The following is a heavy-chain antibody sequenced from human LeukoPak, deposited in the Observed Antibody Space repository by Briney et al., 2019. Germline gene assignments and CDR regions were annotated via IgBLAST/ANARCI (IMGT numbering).Heavy chain of an antibody. CDR2: INTNTGDP. V-gene: IGHV7-4-1*02. Sequence: GASVKVSCKASGYTFTSYGISWVRQAPGQGLEWMGWINTNTGDPTYAQGFTGRFVFSLDTSVSTAYLQISSLKAEDTAVYYCARAPGPPRWYFDYWGQGTLVTVSS. CDR1: GYTFTSYG. J-gene: IGHJ4*02. CDR3: ARAPGPPRWYFDY. D-gene: IGHD6-13*01.